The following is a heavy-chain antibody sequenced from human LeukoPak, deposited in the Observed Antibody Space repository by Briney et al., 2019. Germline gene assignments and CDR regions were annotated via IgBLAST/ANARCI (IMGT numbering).Heavy chain of an antibody. J-gene: IGHJ5*02. CDR2: IYYSGST. D-gene: IGHD2-8*01. CDR1: GGSISSYY. V-gene: IGHV4-39*01. Sequence: SETLSLTCTVSGGSISSYYWGWIRQPPGKGLEWIGSIYYSGSTYYNPSLKSRVTISVDTSKNQFSLKLSSVTAADTAVYYCARHVVYLGWFDPWGQGTLVTVSS. CDR3: ARHVVYLGWFDP.